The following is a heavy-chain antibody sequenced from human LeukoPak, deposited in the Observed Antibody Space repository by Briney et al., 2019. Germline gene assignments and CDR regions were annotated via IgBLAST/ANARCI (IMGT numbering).Heavy chain of an antibody. CDR1: GFTFSSYG. CDR2: ISYDGSNK. D-gene: IGHD6-19*01. V-gene: IGHV3-30*18. CDR3: AKDGYSSGWS. J-gene: IGHJ5*02. Sequence: GGSLRLSCAASGFTFSSYGMHWVRQAPGKGLEWVAVISYDGSNKYYADSVKGRFTISRDNSKNTVYLQMNSLRAEDTAIYYCAKDGYSSGWSWGQGTLVTVSS.